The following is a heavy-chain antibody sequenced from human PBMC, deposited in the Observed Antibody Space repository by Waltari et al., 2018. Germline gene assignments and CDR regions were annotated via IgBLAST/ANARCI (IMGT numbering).Heavy chain of an antibody. Sequence: EGQLVESAGGLVQPGGSRSLARGIPAFSSRRYWMTWVGQAPGKGLEWVADIKPDGSVKNYVDSVKGRFTISRDNSKNSLFLQMDSLRAEDTAVYYCARNQFHLDWGKGALVTVSS. V-gene: IGHV3-7*01. CDR3: ARNQFHLD. J-gene: IGHJ1*01. CDR1: AFSSRRYW. CDR2: IKPDGSVK.